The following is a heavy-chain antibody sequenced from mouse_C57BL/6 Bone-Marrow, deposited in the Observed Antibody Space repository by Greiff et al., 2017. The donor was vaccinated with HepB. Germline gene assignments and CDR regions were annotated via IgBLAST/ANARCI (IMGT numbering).Heavy chain of an antibody. CDR2: SRNKANDYTT. Sequence: EVKVVDSGGGLVQSGRSLRLSCATSGFTFSDFYMEWVRQAPGKGLEWIAASRNKANDYTTEYSASVKGRFIVSRDTSQSILYLQMNALRAEDTAIYYCASDAGSNPYYPMDYWGQGTPATVSS. J-gene: IGHJ4*01. D-gene: IGHD1-1*01. CDR3: ASDAGSNPYYPMDY. CDR1: GFTFSDFY. V-gene: IGHV7-1*01.